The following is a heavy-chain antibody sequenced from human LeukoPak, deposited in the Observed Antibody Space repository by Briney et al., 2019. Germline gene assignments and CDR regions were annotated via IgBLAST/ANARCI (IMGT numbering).Heavy chain of an antibody. J-gene: IGHJ4*02. CDR2: VSPSDSDT. CDR3: VRQPRVHTPDF. Sequence: GESLKISCEGSGYTFTNFWIGWVRQKPGKGLEWMGIVSPSDSDTRYSPSFQGQATISADKSITTAYLQWSSLKASDTATYYCVRQPRVHTPDFWGQGTLVTVSS. CDR1: GYTFTNFW. D-gene: IGHD1-1*01. V-gene: IGHV5-51*01.